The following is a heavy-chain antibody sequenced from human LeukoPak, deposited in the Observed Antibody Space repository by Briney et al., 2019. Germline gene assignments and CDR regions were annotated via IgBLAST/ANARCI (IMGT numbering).Heavy chain of an antibody. CDR2: IYYGGST. CDR1: GGSISSGDYY. J-gene: IGHJ4*02. CDR3: AREGDGGISAHYFDY. V-gene: IGHV4-30-4*08. D-gene: IGHD3-16*02. Sequence: SQTLSLTCTVSGGSISSGDYYWSWIRQPPGKGLEWIGYIYYGGSTYYNPSLKSRVTISVDTSKNQFSLKLSSVTAADTAVYYCAREGDGGISAHYFDYWGQGTLVTVSS.